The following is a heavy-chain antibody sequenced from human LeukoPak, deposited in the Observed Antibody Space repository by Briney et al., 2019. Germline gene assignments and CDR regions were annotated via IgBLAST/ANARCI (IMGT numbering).Heavy chain of an antibody. CDR3: ARLRPMSQGQQLVLRNYMDV. Sequence: ASVKVSCKASGYTFNGYYMHWVRQAPGQGLEWMGWINPNSGGTNYAQKFQGRVTMTRDTSISTAYMELSRLRSDDTAVYYCARLRPMSQGQQLVLRNYMDVWGKGTTVTVSS. J-gene: IGHJ6*03. D-gene: IGHD6-13*01. V-gene: IGHV1-2*02. CDR1: GYTFNGYY. CDR2: INPNSGGT.